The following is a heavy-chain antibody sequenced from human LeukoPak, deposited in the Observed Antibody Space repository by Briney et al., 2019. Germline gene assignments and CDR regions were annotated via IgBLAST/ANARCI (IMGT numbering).Heavy chain of an antibody. V-gene: IGHV3-30*02. CDR1: GFTFSNYG. CDR3: ARNRIVVVTDYYFDY. D-gene: IGHD2-21*02. J-gene: IGHJ4*02. Sequence: GGSLRLSCGASGFTFSNYGMLWVRQAPGKGLEWVAFIRYDGNNKLYADSVKGRFTISRDNSKNTLYLQMNSLRAEDTAVYYCARNRIVVVTDYYFDYWGQGTLVTVSS. CDR2: IRYDGNNK.